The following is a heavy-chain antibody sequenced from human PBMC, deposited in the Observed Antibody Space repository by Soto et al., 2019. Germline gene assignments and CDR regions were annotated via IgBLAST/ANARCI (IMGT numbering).Heavy chain of an antibody. CDR3: ARHRGYQFDY. V-gene: IGHV4-31*03. CDR1: GGSISSGGYY. D-gene: IGHD3-22*01. Sequence: QETSLRPGVPSETLSLTCTVSGGSISSGGYYWSWIRQHPGKGLEWIGYTYYSGSTYYNPSLKSRVTISVDQSKNQLSLNLNSVTAADTAVYFCARHRGYQFDYWGQGIQVTVPQ. CDR2: TYYSGST. J-gene: IGHJ4*02.